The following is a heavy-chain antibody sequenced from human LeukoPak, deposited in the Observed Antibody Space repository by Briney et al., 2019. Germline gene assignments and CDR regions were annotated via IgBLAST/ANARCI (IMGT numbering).Heavy chain of an antibody. V-gene: IGHV3-21*01. D-gene: IGHD3-22*01. CDR2: ISSSSSYI. CDR3: ARGGASSYYDSSGYSDY. J-gene: IGHJ4*02. CDR1: GFTFSSYS. Sequence: GGSLRLSCAASGFTFSSYSMNWVRQAPGKGLEWVSSISSSSSYIYYADSVKGRFTISRDNAENSLYLQMNSLRAEDTAVYYCARGGASSYYDSSGYSDYWGQGTLVTVSS.